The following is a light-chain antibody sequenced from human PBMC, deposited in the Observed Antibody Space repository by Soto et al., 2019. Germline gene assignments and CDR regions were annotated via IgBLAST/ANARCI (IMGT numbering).Light chain of an antibody. CDR3: SSYTSSSTWV. V-gene: IGLV2-14*01. J-gene: IGLJ3*02. Sequence: QSALTQPASVSGSPGQSITISCTGTSSDVGGYNYVSWYQQHPGKVPKLMIYDVSTRPSGVSNRFSGSKSGDTASLTISGLQAEDEADYYCSSYTSSSTWVFGGGTQLTVL. CDR2: DVS. CDR1: SSDVGGYNY.